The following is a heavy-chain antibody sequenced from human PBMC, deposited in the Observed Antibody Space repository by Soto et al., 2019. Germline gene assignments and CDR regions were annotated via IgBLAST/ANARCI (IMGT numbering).Heavy chain of an antibody. CDR2: MSGSGSSI. V-gene: IGHV3-23*01. D-gene: IGHD1-7*01. Sequence: EAQLLESGGGLVQPGESLTLSCVASHFAFNIDAMTWVRQAPGKGLEWVSSMSGSGSSIYYADSVKGRFNIIRDKSKMTIYLQMHSLRAEDTAVYCCARDNWNCDYNGFDVWVQGTTVTVS. CDR3: ARDNWNCDYNGFDV. J-gene: IGHJ6*02. CDR1: HFAFNIDA.